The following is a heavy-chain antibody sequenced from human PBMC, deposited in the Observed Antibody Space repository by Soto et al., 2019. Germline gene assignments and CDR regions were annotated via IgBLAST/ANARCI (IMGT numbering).Heavy chain of an antibody. CDR2: IYHSGST. J-gene: IGHJ3*02. D-gene: IGHD4-17*01. CDR1: GGSIVSSNW. V-gene: IGHV4-4*02. Sequence: QVQLQESGPGLVKPSGTLSLTCAVSGGSIVSSNWWSWVRQPPGKGLEWIGEIYHSGSTNYNPSLKSRVTISVDKSRTQFSLQLSSVTAADTAVYYCARFMTTVTNLAFDIWGQGTMVTVSS. CDR3: ARFMTTVTNLAFDI.